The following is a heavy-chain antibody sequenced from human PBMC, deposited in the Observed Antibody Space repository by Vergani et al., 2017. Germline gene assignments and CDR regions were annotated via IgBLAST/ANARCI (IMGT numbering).Heavy chain of an antibody. V-gene: IGHV2-5*04. Sequence: QITLKESGPTLVKPTQTLTLTCTFSGFSLNTRGVSVAWIRQPPGKALDWLALIYWNDDQHYSQSLNNRVTITKDTSKNQVVLTMTNMDYVDTGTYYCVYRKTECGTTGCFYPFYYYDYMDVWGKGTTVTVSS. CDR2: IYWNDDQ. CDR3: VYRKTECGTTGCFYPFYYYDYMDV. J-gene: IGHJ6*03. D-gene: IGHD1-7*01. CDR1: GFSLNTRGVS.